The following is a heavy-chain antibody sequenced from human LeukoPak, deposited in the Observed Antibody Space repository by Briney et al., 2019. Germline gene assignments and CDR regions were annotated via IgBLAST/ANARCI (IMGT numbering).Heavy chain of an antibody. V-gene: IGHV1-18*04. CDR3: ATHRTPAADCSSTSCYRSGAGRWFDP. CDR2: ISAYNGNT. Sequence: ASVKVSCKASGYTFTSYGISWVRQAPGQGLEWMGWISAYNGNTNYAQKLRSRVTMTTDTSTSTAYMELRSLRSDDTPVYYCATHRTPAADCSSTSCYRSGAGRWFDPWGQGTLVTAPS. J-gene: IGHJ5*02. D-gene: IGHD2-2*02. CDR1: GYTFTSYG.